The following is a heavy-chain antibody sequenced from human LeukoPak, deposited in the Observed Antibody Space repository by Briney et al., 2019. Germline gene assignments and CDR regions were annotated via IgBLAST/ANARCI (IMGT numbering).Heavy chain of an antibody. CDR3: AKARLAPWNPVDY. CDR1: GFTFSSYA. CDR2: ISGSGGST. Sequence: GALRLSCAASGFTFSSYAMSWVRQAPGKGLEWVSAISGSGGSTYYADSVKGRLTISRDNSKNTLYLQMNSLRAEDTAVYYCAKARLAPWNPVDYWGQGTLVTVSS. V-gene: IGHV3-23*01. J-gene: IGHJ4*02. D-gene: IGHD1-1*01.